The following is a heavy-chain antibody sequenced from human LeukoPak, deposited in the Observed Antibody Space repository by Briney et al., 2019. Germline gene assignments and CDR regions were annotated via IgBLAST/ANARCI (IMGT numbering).Heavy chain of an antibody. J-gene: IGHJ4*02. CDR3: RLGYCSGGSCSTLGSDY. CDR2: INSDGSST. D-gene: IGHD2-15*01. CDR1: RFTFSSYW. V-gene: IGHV3-74*01. Sequence: GGSLRLSCAASRFTFSSYWMHWVRQAPGKGLVWVSRINSDGSSTSYADSVKGRFTISRDNAKNTLYLQMNSLRAEDTAVYYCRLGYCSGGSCSTLGSDYWGQGTLVTVSS.